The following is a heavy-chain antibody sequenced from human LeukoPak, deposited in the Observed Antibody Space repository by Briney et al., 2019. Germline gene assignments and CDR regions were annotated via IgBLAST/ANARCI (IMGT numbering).Heavy chain of an antibody. Sequence: PGGSLRLSCAASGFTFSSYAMSWVRQAPGKGLEWVSAISGSCGSTFYADSVKGRFTISRDNSKNTLYLQMNSLRAEDTALYYASGHGSSYYWGQGTLVAVSS. CDR1: GFTFSSYA. J-gene: IGHJ4*02. CDR2: ISGSCGST. CDR3: SGHGSSYY. V-gene: IGHV3-23*01. D-gene: IGHD6-13*01.